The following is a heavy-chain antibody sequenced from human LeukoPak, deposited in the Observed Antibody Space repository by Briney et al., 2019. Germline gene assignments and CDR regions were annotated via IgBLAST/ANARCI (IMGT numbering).Heavy chain of an antibody. V-gene: IGHV4-39*01. CDR2: IYYSGST. D-gene: IGHD3/OR15-3a*01. CDR3: ARGDFRTDAFDI. Sequence: KPSETLSLTCTVSGGSISSSRYYWGWIRQPPGKGLEWIGSIYYSGSTYHNPSLKSRVTISVDTSKNQFSLKLSSVTAADTAVYYCARGDFRTDAFDIWGQGTMVTVSS. J-gene: IGHJ3*02. CDR1: GGSISSSRYY.